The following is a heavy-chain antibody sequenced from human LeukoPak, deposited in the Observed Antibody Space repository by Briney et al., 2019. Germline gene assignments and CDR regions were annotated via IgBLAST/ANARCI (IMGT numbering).Heavy chain of an antibody. CDR3: AREGGFDVFDY. Sequence: PSETLSLTCTVSGGSISSSSYYWGWIRQPPGKGLEWIGSIYYSGSTYYNPSLKSRVTISVDTSKNQFSLKLSSVTAADTAVYYCAREGGFDVFDYWGQGTLVTVSS. D-gene: IGHD5-12*01. CDR1: GGSISSSSYY. CDR2: IYYSGST. V-gene: IGHV4-39*02. J-gene: IGHJ4*02.